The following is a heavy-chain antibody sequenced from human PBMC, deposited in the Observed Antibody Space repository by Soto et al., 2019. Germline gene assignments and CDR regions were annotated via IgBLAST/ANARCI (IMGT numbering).Heavy chain of an antibody. J-gene: IGHJ6*03. CDR1: GFTVSGNY. CDR3: TRAAWGLWFGYMDV. D-gene: IGHD3-10*01. Sequence: PGGSLRLSCAASGFTVSGNYMSWIRQAPGKGLEWVSIIYSGGNTYYADSVKGRFTISRHNSENTLYLQMNSLRAEDTAMYYCTRAAWGLWFGYMDVWGKGTTVTV. CDR2: IYSGGNT. V-gene: IGHV3-53*04.